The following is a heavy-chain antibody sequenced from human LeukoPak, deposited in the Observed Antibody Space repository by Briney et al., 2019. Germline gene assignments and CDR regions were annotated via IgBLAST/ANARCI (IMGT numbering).Heavy chain of an antibody. J-gene: IGHJ4*02. D-gene: IGHD1-26*01. CDR1: GFTFSSYG. V-gene: IGHV3-33*01. CDR2: IWYDGSNK. Sequence: PGRSLRLSCAASGFTFSSYGMHWVRQAPGKGLEWVAVIWYDGSNKYYADSVKGRFTISRDNSKNTLYLQMSSLRAEDTAVYYCARAHSGREFDYWGQGTLVTVSS. CDR3: ARAHSGREFDY.